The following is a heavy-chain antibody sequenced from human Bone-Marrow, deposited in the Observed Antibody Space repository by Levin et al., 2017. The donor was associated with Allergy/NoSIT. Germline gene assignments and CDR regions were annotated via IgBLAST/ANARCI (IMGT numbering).Heavy chain of an antibody. D-gene: IGHD6-6*01. J-gene: IGHJ3*01. CDR3: AGETHGSAPRRHRPHGLDF. V-gene: IGHV1-2*06. Sequence: AASVKVSCRASGNTVTGFSMHWVRQAPGQGLEWVGRIDPRTGDTNFTQKFQGRITMTRDTSFTTASLELSRLTSADTAVYYCAGETHGSAPRRHRPHGLDFWGQGTVVIVS. CDR2: IDPRTGDT. CDR1: GNTVTGFS.